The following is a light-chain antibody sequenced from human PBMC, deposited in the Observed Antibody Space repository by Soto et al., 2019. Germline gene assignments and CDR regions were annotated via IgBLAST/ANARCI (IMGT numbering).Light chain of an antibody. CDR3: QQYGSSPT. J-gene: IGKJ2*01. CDR1: QSVSSSY. Sequence: EIVLTQSPGTLSLSPGERATLSCRASQSVSSSYLAWYQQQPGHAPRLLIYGASSRATGIPDRFSGSGSGTDFTLTISRLAPEYFAVYYCQQYGSSPTFGQGTKLEIK. CDR2: GAS. V-gene: IGKV3-20*01.